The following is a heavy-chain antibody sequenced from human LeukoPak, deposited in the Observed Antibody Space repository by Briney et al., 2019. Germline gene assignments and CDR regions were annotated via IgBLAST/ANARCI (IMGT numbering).Heavy chain of an antibody. D-gene: IGHD5-18*01. V-gene: IGHV3-30*18. CDR3: AKSGRRGYSYGYRFKYYYDY. Sequence: PGGSLRLSCAASGFTFSSYGMHWVRQAPGKGLEWVAVISYDGTNKYYADSVKGRFTISRDNSKNTLYLQMNSLGAEDTAVYYCAKSGRRGYSYGYRFKYYYDYWGQGTLVTVSS. J-gene: IGHJ4*02. CDR1: GFTFSSYG. CDR2: ISYDGTNK.